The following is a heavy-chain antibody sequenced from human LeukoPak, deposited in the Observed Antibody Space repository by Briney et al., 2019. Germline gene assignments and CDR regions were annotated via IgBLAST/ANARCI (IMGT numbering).Heavy chain of an antibody. Sequence: GGSLRLSCAASGFTFSSFAMTWVRQTPGKGLERVSSITGNHGATYNIDSVKGRFTISRDNSQNKLYLKMNSLRAEDTAVYYCTKDPNGDYVGAFDPWGQGTLVTVSS. CDR3: TKDPNGDYVGAFDP. CDR2: ITGNHGAT. V-gene: IGHV3-23*01. D-gene: IGHD4-17*01. CDR1: GFTFSSFA. J-gene: IGHJ5*02.